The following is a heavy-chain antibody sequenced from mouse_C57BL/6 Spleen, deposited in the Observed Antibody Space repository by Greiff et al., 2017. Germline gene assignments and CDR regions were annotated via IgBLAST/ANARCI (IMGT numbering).Heavy chain of an antibody. Sequence: QVHVKQSGPGLVQPSQSLSITCPVSGFSLTSYGVHWVRQSPGKGLEWLGVVWSGGSTDYIAAFISRLSISKDDSKSQVVFKMNSLQADDTAIYYCARKGYAMDYWGQGTSVTVSS. CDR1: GFSLTSYG. CDR2: VWSGGST. J-gene: IGHJ4*01. CDR3: ARKGYAMDY. V-gene: IGHV2-2*01.